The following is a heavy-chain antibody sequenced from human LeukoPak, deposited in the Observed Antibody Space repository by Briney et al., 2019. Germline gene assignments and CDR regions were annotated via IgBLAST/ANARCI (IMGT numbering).Heavy chain of an antibody. CDR3: ARDNGYGQLDS. CDR2: IYYGGST. J-gene: IGHJ4*02. V-gene: IGHV4-30-4*01. CDR1: GDSINSGDYY. D-gene: IGHD2-15*01. Sequence: PSQTLSVTCTVSGDSINSGDYYWSWIRQPPGNGLEWIGYIYYGGSTYYNPSLKSRVTISVDTSKNQFSLKLSSVTAADTAVYYCARDNGYGQLDSWGQGTLVTVSS.